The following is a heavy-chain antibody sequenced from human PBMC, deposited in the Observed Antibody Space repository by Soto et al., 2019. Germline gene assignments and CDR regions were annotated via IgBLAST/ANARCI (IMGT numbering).Heavy chain of an antibody. Sequence: EASVKVSCKASGYTFTSYGISWVRQAPGQGLEWMGWISAYNGNTNYAQKLQGRVTITTDTSTSTAYMELRSLRSDDSVLFYCARCDYYGSGAFYGMDVWGQGTTVTVSS. CDR1: GYTFTSYG. J-gene: IGHJ6*02. D-gene: IGHD3-10*01. CDR3: ARCDYYGSGAFYGMDV. CDR2: ISAYNGNT. V-gene: IGHV1-18*01.